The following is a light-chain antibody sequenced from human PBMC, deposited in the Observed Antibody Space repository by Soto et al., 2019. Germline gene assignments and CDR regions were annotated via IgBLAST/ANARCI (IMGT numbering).Light chain of an antibody. CDR1: SSNIGAGYD. CDR3: QYYDSSLSRV. V-gene: IGLV1-40*01. J-gene: IGLJ2*01. CDR2: GNS. Sequence: QSVLTQPPSVSVAPGQRVTISCTGSSSNIGAGYDVHWYQQLPGTAPKLLIYGNSNRPSGVPDRFSGSKSGTSASLAITGLQAEDEADYYCQYYDSSLSRVFGGGTKVTVL.